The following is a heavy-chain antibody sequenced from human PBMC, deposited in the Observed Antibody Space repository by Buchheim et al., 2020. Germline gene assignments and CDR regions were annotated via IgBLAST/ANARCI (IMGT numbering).Heavy chain of an antibody. J-gene: IGHJ4*02. Sequence: EVQLVESGGGLVKPGGSLRLSCASSGFPFTNAWMNWVRQAPGKGLEWVGRIKSITDGGTTDYAVPVRGRLTISRDDSKDSLYLQMNSLNTEDTAVYYCTTGLTVTAKYRALDYWGQGTL. CDR3: TTGLTVTAKYRALDY. V-gene: IGHV3-15*07. CDR1: GFPFTNAW. D-gene: IGHD2-21*02. CDR2: IKSITDGGTT.